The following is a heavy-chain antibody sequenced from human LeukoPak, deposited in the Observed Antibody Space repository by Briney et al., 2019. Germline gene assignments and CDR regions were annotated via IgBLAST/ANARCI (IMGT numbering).Heavy chain of an antibody. CDR3: AKDGGGSSGGAFDI. J-gene: IGHJ3*02. V-gene: IGHV3-30*02. D-gene: IGHD3-10*01. CDR1: GFTFSDYS. CDR2: IRYDGNNK. Sequence: GGSLRLSCAASGFTFSDYSMHWVRQAPGKGLNWVAFIRYDGNNKYYADSVKGRFTISRDNSKNTLYLQMNSLRAEDTAVYYCAKDGGGSSGGAFDIWGQGTMVTVSS.